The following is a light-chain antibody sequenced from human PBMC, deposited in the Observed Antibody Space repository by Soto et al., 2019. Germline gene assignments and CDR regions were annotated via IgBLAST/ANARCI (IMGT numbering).Light chain of an antibody. Sequence: EFVLTQSPGTLSLSPGETAALSCRASQNSGSAFLAWYQQRPGQSPRLLIYGSSTRAAGIPDKLRGSRSGSDFTLTISGLEPEDFAVYYCQSYDNSIRTLGQWARLAIK. CDR3: QSYDNSIRT. V-gene: IGKV3-20*01. J-gene: IGKJ2*02. CDR1: QNSGSAF. CDR2: GSS.